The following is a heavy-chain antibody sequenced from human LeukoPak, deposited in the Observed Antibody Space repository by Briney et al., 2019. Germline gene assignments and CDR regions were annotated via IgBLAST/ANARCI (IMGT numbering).Heavy chain of an antibody. CDR2: INTNGNT. V-gene: IGHV4-4*07. J-gene: IGHJ6*04. Sequence: SETLSLTCAVYGGSFSTYYWSWIRQPAGKGPEWIGRINTNGNTNYNPSLKSRVTMSVDTSKNHFSLNLSSVTAADTAVYYCARDRLGFRVDVWGKGTTVTVSS. CDR3: ARDRLGFRVDV. D-gene: IGHD3-10*01. CDR1: GGSFSTYY.